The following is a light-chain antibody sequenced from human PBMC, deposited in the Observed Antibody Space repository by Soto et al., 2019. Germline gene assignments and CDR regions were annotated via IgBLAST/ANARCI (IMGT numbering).Light chain of an antibody. CDR3: HQYYSAPRA. V-gene: IGKV4-1*01. Sequence: DIVMTQSPDSLAVSLGERATINCKSSQSVLYSSNNNNYLAWFHQKPGQPPKLLIYWASTRESGVPDRFSGSGSGTDFTLSISSLQAEDAAVYYCHQYYSAPRAFGQGTKVEIK. CDR1: QSVLYSSNNNNY. CDR2: WAS. J-gene: IGKJ1*01.